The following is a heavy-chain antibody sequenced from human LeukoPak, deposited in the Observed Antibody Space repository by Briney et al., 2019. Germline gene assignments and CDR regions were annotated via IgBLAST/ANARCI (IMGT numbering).Heavy chain of an antibody. CDR2: ISSSSSYI. Sequence: GRSLRLSCTASGFTFGDYAMSWVRQAPGKGLEWVSSISSSSSYIYYADSVKGRFTISRDNAKNSLYLQMNSLRAEDTAVYYCARVGSGWYLWGQGTLVTVSS. CDR3: ARVGSGWYL. CDR1: GFTFGDYA. J-gene: IGHJ4*02. D-gene: IGHD6-19*01. V-gene: IGHV3-21*01.